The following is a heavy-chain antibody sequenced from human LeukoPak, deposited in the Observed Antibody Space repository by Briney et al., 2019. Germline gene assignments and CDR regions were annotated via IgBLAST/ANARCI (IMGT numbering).Heavy chain of an antibody. CDR2: IIPILGIA. CDR1: GGTFSSYA. J-gene: IGHJ4*02. CDR3: ARGETADGWDY. V-gene: IGHV1-69*04. Sequence: GASVKVSCKASGGTFSSYAISWVRQAPGQGLEWMGRIIPILGIANYAQKFQGRVTITADKSTSTAYMELSSLRSEDTAVYYCARGETADGWDYWGQGTLVTVSS. D-gene: IGHD1-1*01.